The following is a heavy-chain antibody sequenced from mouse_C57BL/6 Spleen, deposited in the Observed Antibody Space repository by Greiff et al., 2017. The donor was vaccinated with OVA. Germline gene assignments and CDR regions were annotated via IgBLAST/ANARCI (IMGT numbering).Heavy chain of an antibody. CDR1: GFTFSDYG. Sequence: EVQLVESGGGLVKPGGSLKLSCAASGFTFSDYGMHWVRQAPEQGLEWVAYISSGSSTIYYADTVKGRFTISRDNAKNTLFLQMTSLRSEDAAMYYCASMVTSIYYYAMDYWGQGTSVTVSS. D-gene: IGHD2-2*01. CDR3: ASMVTSIYYYAMDY. J-gene: IGHJ4*01. CDR2: ISSGSSTI. V-gene: IGHV5-17*01.